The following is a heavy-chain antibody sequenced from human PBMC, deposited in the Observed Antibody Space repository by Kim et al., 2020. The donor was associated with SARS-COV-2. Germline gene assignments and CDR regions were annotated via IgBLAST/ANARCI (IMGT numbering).Heavy chain of an antibody. Sequence: SQTLSLTCAISGDSVSSNSAAWNWIRQSPSRGLEWLGRTYYRSKWYNDYAVSVKSRITINPDTSKNQFSLQLNSVTPEDTAVYYCARGSGATGDYYYYGMDVWGQGTTVTVSS. J-gene: IGHJ6*02. CDR3: ARGSGATGDYYYYGMDV. CDR2: TYYRSKWYN. D-gene: IGHD3-10*01. CDR1: GDSVSSNSAA. V-gene: IGHV6-1*01.